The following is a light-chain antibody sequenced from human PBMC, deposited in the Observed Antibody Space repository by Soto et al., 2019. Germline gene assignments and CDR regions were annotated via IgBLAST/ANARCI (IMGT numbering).Light chain of an antibody. Sequence: QSALTQPPSASGSPGQSVTISCTGTSSDVGGYNYVSWYQQHPGKAPKLMIYEVIKRPSGVTDRFSGSKSANTASLTVSGLQSEDEADYYCSAYAGSRNVVVFGGGTKLTVL. V-gene: IGLV2-8*01. J-gene: IGLJ2*01. CDR1: SSDVGGYNY. CDR2: EVI. CDR3: SAYAGSRNVVV.